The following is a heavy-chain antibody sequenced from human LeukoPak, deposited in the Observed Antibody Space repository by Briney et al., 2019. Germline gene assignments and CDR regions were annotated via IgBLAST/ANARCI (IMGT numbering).Heavy chain of an antibody. V-gene: IGHV3-21*01. J-gene: IGHJ4*02. D-gene: IGHD2-2*01. CDR3: ARDRGSSTSCYSY. Sequence: GGSLRLSRAASGFTFSSYSMNWVRQAPGKGLEWVSSISSSSSYIYYADSVKGRFTISRDNAKNSLYLQMNSLRAEDTAVYYCARDRGSSTSCYSYWGQGTLVTVSS. CDR2: ISSSSSYI. CDR1: GFTFSSYS.